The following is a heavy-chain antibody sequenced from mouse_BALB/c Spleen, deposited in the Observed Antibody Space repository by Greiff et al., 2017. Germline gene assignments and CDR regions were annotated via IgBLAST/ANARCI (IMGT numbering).Heavy chain of an antibody. CDR1: GFTFSSYG. J-gene: IGHJ4*01. D-gene: IGHD2-2*01. V-gene: IGHV5-6*01. CDR3: ARYGYDDYYAMDY. Sequence: EVMLVESGGDLVKPGGSLKLSCAASGFTFSSYGMSWVRQTPDKRLEWVATISSGGSYTYYPDSVKGRFTISRDNAKNTLYLQMSSLKSEDTAMYYCARYGYDDYYAMDYWGQGTSVTVSS. CDR2: ISSGGSYT.